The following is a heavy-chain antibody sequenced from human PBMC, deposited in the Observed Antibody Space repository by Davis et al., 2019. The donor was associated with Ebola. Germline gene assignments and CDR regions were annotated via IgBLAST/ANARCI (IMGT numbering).Heavy chain of an antibody. D-gene: IGHD3-22*01. CDR3: AREGPRFDSSGYYYGMDV. CDR1: VFTFSSYA. CDR2: INPNSGGT. V-gene: IGHV1-2*04. J-gene: IGHJ6*02. Sequence: ASVKVSCKASVFTFSSYAISWVRQAPGQGLEWMGWINPNSGGTNYAQKFQGWVTMTRDTSISTAYMELSRLRSDDTAVYYCAREGPRFDSSGYYYGMDVWGQRTTVTVSS.